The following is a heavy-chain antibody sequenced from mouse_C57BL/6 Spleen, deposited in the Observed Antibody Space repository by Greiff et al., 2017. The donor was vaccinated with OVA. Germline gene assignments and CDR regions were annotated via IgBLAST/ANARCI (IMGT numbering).Heavy chain of an antibody. V-gene: IGHV1-64*01. CDR3: ARSLRLGGFDY. CDR2: IHPNSGST. CDR1: GYTFTSYW. J-gene: IGHJ2*01. Sequence: QVQLQQPGAELVKPGASVKLSCKASGYTFTSYWMHWVKQRPGQGLEWIGMIHPNSGSTNYNEKFKSKATLTVDKSSSTAYMQLSSLTSEDSAVYYCARSLRLGGFDYWGQGTTLTVSS. D-gene: IGHD2-12*01.